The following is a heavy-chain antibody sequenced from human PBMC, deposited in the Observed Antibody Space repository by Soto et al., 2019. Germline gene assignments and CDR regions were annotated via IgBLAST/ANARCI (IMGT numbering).Heavy chain of an antibody. V-gene: IGHV3-11*06. D-gene: IGHD6-13*01. J-gene: IGHJ6*02. CDR3: ARDRGRSWYFPAETRGYYGMDV. CDR2: ISSSSSYT. CDR1: GFTFSDYY. Sequence: QVRLVESGGGLVKPGGSLRLSCAASGFTFSDYYMSWIRQAPGKGLEWVSYISSSSSYTNYADSVKGRFTISRDNAKNSLYLQMNSLRAEDTAVYYCARDRGRSWYFPAETRGYYGMDVWGQGTTVTVSS.